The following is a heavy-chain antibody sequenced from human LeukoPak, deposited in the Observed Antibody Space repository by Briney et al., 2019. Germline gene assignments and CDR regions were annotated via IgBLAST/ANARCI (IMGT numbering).Heavy chain of an antibody. J-gene: IGHJ5*02. CDR2: ISSSSSTI. CDR1: GFTFSSYS. Sequence: GGSLRLSCAASGFTFSSYSMNWVRQAPGKGLEWVSYISSSSSTIYYADSVKGRFTISRDNAENSLYLQMNSLRAEDTAVYYCARDLFYGSGSDGVLPNWFDPWGQGTLVTVSS. D-gene: IGHD3-10*01. CDR3: ARDLFYGSGSDGVLPNWFDP. V-gene: IGHV3-48*01.